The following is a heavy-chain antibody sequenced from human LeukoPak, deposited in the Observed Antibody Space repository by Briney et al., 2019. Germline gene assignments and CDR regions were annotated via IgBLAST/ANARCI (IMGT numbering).Heavy chain of an antibody. V-gene: IGHV3-48*01. CDR3: ARDRAAGAYPWYFDY. Sequence: GGTLRLSCAASGFTFSDYSMNWVRQAPGKGLEWVSYISSSSNTIYYADSVKGRFTISRDNAKNSLYLQMNSLRAEDTAVYYCARDRAAGAYPWYFDYWGQGTLVTVSS. J-gene: IGHJ4*02. CDR1: GFTFSDYS. D-gene: IGHD3-16*01. CDR2: ISSSSNTI.